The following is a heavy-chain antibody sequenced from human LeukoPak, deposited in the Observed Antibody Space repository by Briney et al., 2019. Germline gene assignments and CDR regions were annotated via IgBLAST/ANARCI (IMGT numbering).Heavy chain of an antibody. Sequence: GGSLRLSCAASGFTFSNAWMSRVRQAPGKGLEWVGRIKSKTHGGTTDYAAPVKGRFTISRDDSKDTLYLQMNSLKTEDTAVYYCTTDAYSSGVDYWGQGTLVTVSS. V-gene: IGHV3-15*01. D-gene: IGHD6-19*01. CDR2: IKSKTHGGTT. CDR1: GFTFSNAW. CDR3: TTDAYSSGVDY. J-gene: IGHJ4*02.